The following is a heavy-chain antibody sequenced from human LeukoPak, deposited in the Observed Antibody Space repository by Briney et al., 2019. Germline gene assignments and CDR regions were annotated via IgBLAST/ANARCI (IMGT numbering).Heavy chain of an antibody. CDR3: ARAPFRSIAAAGLGPY. Sequence: GGSLRLSCAASGFTFSSYSMNWVRQAPGKGLEWVSSISSSSSYIYYADSVKGRFTISRDNAKNSLYLQMNSLRAEDTAVYYCARAPFRSIAAAGLGPYWGQGTLVTVSS. CDR1: GFTFSSYS. J-gene: IGHJ4*02. D-gene: IGHD6-13*01. V-gene: IGHV3-21*01. CDR2: ISSSSSYI.